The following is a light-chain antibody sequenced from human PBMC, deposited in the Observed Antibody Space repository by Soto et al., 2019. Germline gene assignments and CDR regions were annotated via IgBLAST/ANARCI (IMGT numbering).Light chain of an antibody. CDR2: GAS. CDR3: EQYNNWPPWT. Sequence: EIVMTQSPATLSVSPGERATLSCRASQSVSSNLAWYQQKPGQAPSLLIYGASTRATGIPARFSGSGSGTEFTLTISSVQSEDFAVYSCEQYNNWPPWTFGQGTKVEIK. V-gene: IGKV3-15*01. J-gene: IGKJ1*01. CDR1: QSVSSN.